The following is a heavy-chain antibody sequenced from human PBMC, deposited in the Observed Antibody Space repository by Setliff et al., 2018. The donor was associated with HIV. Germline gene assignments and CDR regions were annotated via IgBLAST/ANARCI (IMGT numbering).Heavy chain of an antibody. CDR1: GGPFSGYY. D-gene: IGHD2-15*01. V-gene: IGHV4-4*09. Sequence: SETLSLTCAVYGGPFSGYYWSWIRQPPGKGLEWIAYIYISGTTNYNPSLKSRVTISLDTSRNQFSLKLGSVTAADTAMYYCAGEHCSGGSCNGFDIWGQGTMVTVSS. J-gene: IGHJ3*02. CDR2: IYISGTT. CDR3: AGEHCSGGSCNGFDI.